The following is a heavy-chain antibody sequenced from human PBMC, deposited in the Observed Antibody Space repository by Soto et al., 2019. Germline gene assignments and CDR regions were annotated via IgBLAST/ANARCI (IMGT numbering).Heavy chain of an antibody. J-gene: IGHJ4*02. D-gene: IGHD1-26*01. CDR1: GFTFSAYS. CDR3: AREVGPIDY. Sequence: EVRLVESGGGLVQPGGSLRLSCAAPGFTFSAYSMNWVRQAPGKGLEWVSYISDSATTIYHADSVKGRFTISRDNAKNSLYLQMNSLRAEDTAVYYCAREVGPIDYWGQGTLVTVSS. CDR2: ISDSATTI. V-gene: IGHV3-48*01.